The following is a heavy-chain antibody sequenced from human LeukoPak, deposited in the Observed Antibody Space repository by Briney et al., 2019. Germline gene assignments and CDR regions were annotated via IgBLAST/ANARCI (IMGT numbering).Heavy chain of an antibody. CDR1: GFTFSSYG. CDR2: IWYDGSNK. J-gene: IGHJ4*02. CDR3: ASGVYDSSGSYFDY. V-gene: IGHV3-33*01. D-gene: IGHD3-22*01. Sequence: PGGSLRLSCAASGFTFSSYGMHWVRQAPGKGLEWVAVIWYDGSNKYYADSVKDRFTIARDNSKSTLYLRMNSLRAEDTAVYYCASGVYDSSGSYFDYWGQGTLVTVSS.